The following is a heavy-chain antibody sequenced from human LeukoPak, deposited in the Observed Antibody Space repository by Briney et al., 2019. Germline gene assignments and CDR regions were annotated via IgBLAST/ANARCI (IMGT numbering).Heavy chain of an antibody. J-gene: IGHJ4*02. CDR2: ISAYNGNT. V-gene: IGHV1-18*01. CDR3: ATDVDIGPVR. D-gene: IGHD5-12*01. CDR1: GYTFTSYG. Sequence: GASVKVSCKASGYTFTSYGISWVRQAPGQGLEWMGWISAYNGNTNYAQKFQGRVTMTEDTSTDTAYMELSSLRSEDTAVYYCATDVDIGPVRWGQGTLVTVSS.